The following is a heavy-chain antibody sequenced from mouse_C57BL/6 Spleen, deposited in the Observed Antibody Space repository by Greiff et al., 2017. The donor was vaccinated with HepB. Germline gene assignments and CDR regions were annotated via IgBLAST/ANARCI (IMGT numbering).Heavy chain of an antibody. V-gene: IGHV14-1*01. Sequence: VQLQQSGAELVRPGASVKLSCTASGFNIKDYYMHWVKQRPEQGLEWIGRIDPEDGDTEYAPKFQGKATMTADTSSNTAYLQLSSLTSEDTAVYYCTQYGNYVFNAMDYWGQGTSVTVSS. CDR1: GFNIKDYY. CDR3: TQYGNYVFNAMDY. D-gene: IGHD2-1*01. CDR2: IDPEDGDT. J-gene: IGHJ4*01.